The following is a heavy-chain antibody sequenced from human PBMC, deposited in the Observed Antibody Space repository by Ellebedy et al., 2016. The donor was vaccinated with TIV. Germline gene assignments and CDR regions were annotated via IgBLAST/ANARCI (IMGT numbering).Heavy chain of an antibody. Sequence: PGGSLRLSCVASGFSFSTYTMNWVRQAPGKGLEWVASISESSSFIYYADSLKGRFTISRDNAKNSLYLQMNSLRAEDTAVYYCARDARSPSSSRGYYYSYGLDVWGQGTTVTVSS. CDR2: ISESSSFI. J-gene: IGHJ6*02. V-gene: IGHV3-21*01. CDR1: GFSFSTYT. CDR3: ARDARSPSSSRGYYYSYGLDV. D-gene: IGHD6-13*01.